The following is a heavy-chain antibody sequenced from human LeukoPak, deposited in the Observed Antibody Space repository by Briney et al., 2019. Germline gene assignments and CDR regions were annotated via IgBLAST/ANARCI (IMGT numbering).Heavy chain of an antibody. CDR3: AREGIHDYGDYSARFDY. Sequence: GASVKVSCKASGYTFASYYMHWVRQAPGQGLEWMGIINPSGGSTSYAQKFQGRVTMTRDTSTSTVYMELSSLRSEDTAVYYCAREGIHDYGDYSARFDYWGQGTLVTVSS. D-gene: IGHD4-17*01. V-gene: IGHV1-46*01. J-gene: IGHJ4*02. CDR1: GYTFASYY. CDR2: INPSGGST.